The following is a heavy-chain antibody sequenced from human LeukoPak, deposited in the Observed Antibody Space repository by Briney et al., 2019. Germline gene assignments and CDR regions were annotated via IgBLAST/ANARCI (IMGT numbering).Heavy chain of an antibody. CDR3: ARGQMYYYDSSGLLG. D-gene: IGHD3-22*01. CDR1: GYTFTSYD. CDR2: VNPNSGNT. V-gene: IGHV1-8*01. Sequence: VASVKVSCKASGYTFTSYDINWVRQATGQGLEWMGWVNPNSGNTGYAQKFQGRVTMTRNTSISTAYMELSSLRSEDTAVYYCARGQMYYYDSSGLLGWGQGTLVTVSS. J-gene: IGHJ4*02.